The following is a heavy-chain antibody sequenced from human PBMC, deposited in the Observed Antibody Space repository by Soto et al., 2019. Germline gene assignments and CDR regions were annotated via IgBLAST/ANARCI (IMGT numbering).Heavy chain of an antibody. CDR1: GYSFTGYY. J-gene: IGHJ6*02. D-gene: IGHD2-2*01. CDR2: SNPYSGRT. V-gene: IGHV1-2*02. CDR3: ARLSSPGGRYGMDV. Sequence: GASVKVSCKASGYSFTGYYLHWVRQAPGQVLEWLGWSNPYSGRTNYAQTFQGRVTMTRDTSIRTAYMELSRLRSDDTAVYYCARLSSPGGRYGMDVWGQGTTVTVSS.